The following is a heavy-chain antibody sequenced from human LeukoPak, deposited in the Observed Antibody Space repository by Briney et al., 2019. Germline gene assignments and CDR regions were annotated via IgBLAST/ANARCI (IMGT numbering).Heavy chain of an antibody. CDR1: GGTFSSHA. CDR3: ARNSYSGSYYYAFDI. Sequence: GASVKVSCKASGGTFSSHAISWVRQAPGQGLEWMGGIIPIFGTANYAQKFQGRVTITADESTSTAYMELSSLRSEDTAVYYCARNSYSGSYYYAFDIWGQGTMVTVSS. J-gene: IGHJ3*02. V-gene: IGHV1-69*01. CDR2: IIPIFGTA. D-gene: IGHD1-26*01.